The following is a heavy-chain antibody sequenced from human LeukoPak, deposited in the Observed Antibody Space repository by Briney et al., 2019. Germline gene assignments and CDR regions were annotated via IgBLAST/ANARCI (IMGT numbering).Heavy chain of an antibody. D-gene: IGHD3-22*01. Sequence: ASVKVSCKASGYSFTGYYMHWVRQAPGQGLEWMGWINPNSGGTNYAQKFQGRVTMTRDTSISTAYMELSRLRSDDTAVYCCARARPNGLLRAQDGDFDYWGQGTLVTVSS. V-gene: IGHV1-2*02. CDR2: INPNSGGT. CDR3: ARARPNGLLRAQDGDFDY. CDR1: GYSFTGYY. J-gene: IGHJ4*02.